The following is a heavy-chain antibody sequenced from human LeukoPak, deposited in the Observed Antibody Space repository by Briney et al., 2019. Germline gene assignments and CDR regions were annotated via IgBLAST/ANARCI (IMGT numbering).Heavy chain of an antibody. D-gene: IGHD3-10*01. V-gene: IGHV3-23*01. J-gene: IGHJ4*02. CDR3: AKTHSEHYYGSGSYYTQYYFDY. CDR1: GFTFSSYS. CDR2: ISNSGGNT. Sequence: QSGGSLRLSCAASGFTFSSYSMSWVRQAPGKGLEWVSGISNSGGNTYYTDSVKGRFTISRDNSKNKLYLQMNSLRAEDTAVYYCAKTHSEHYYGSGSYYTQYYFDYWGQGTLVTVSS.